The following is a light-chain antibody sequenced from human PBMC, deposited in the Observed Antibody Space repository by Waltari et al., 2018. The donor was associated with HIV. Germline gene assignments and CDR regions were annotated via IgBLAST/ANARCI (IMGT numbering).Light chain of an antibody. V-gene: IGLV2-23*01. CDR3: CSYGGDDTLV. CDR2: DDS. CDR1: STNVGSYSL. J-gene: IGLJ3*02. Sequence: QSALTQPASVSGSLGQSITISCTGASTNVGSYSLVSWYQNRPGQAPTLSIYDDSKLPLGISSRFSGSKSGNTASLTISGLQSEDEADYYCCSYGGDDTLVFGGGTKVTAL.